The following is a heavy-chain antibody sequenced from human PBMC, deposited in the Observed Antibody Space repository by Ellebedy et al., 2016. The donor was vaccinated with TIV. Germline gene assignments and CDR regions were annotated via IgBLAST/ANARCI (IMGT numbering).Heavy chain of an antibody. CDR1: GFNFNTYS. Sequence: GESLKISCAASGFNFNTYSMNWVRQAPGKGLEWVSYISGSIDTIYYADSVRGRFTVSRDNAKNTLFLQMNSLRAADTAVYYCARDMAWGNERFIDAFDVWGQGTIVTVSS. CDR2: ISGSIDTI. V-gene: IGHV3-48*04. D-gene: IGHD7-27*01. J-gene: IGHJ3*01. CDR3: ARDMAWGNERFIDAFDV.